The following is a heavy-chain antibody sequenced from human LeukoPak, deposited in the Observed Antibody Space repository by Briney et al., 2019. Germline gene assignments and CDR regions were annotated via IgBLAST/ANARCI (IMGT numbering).Heavy chain of an antibody. Sequence: SETLSLTCTVSGDSINSLDLWSWVRQPPGKGLEWIGEINHSGSTNYNPSLKSRVTISVDTSKNQFSLKLSSVTAADTAVYYCARSERDIVVVPAAIRGKNWFDPWGQGTLVTVSS. D-gene: IGHD2-2*02. CDR2: INHSGST. J-gene: IGHJ5*02. CDR3: ARSERDIVVVPAAIRGKNWFDP. V-gene: IGHV4-4*02. CDR1: GDSINSLDL.